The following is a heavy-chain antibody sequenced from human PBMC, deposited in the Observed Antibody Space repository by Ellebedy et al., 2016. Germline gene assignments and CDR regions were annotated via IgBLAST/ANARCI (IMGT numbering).Heavy chain of an antibody. D-gene: IGHD3-10*01. CDR3: TSGSGFDAFDV. CDR1: VCTFSSYA. CDR2: IIPIFCTA. V-gene: IGHV1-69*13. Sequence: SVKVSXXASVCTFSSYAISWVRQAPGQGLEWMGGIIPIFCTADYTQKFQGRVTITAAESTSTAYIELTSLRSDDTAIYYCTSGSGFDAFDVWGQGTIVTVSS. J-gene: IGHJ3*01.